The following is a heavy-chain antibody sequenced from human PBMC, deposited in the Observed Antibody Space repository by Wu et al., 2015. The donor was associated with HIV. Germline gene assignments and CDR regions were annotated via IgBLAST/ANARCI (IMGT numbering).Heavy chain of an antibody. V-gene: IGHV1-69*12. CDR1: GDGFTSYA. CDR2: ITPLFGTT. J-gene: IGHJ4*02. Sequence: QVHLVQFGGEVKKPGSSVKVTCKASGDGFTSYAVSWVRQAPGQGLEWMGGITPLFGTTNYAQKFQGRLTITADESTSTGYMELNGLNSDDTAVYYCARDDVLGTSFDYWGQGTLVTVSS. CDR3: ARDDVLGTSFDY. D-gene: IGHD3-16*01.